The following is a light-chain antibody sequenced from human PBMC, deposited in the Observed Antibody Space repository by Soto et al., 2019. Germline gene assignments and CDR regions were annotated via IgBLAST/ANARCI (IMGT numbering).Light chain of an antibody. CDR3: QQNNNWPLT. Sequence: EIAMTQSPATLSVSPGERATLSCRASQSVSSNLAWYQQKPGQAPRLLISGAPTRATGIPARFSGSGSGTAFALTISSLQSEDFAVYFCQQNNNWPLTFGGGTKVEIK. J-gene: IGKJ4*01. V-gene: IGKV3-15*01. CDR1: QSVSSN. CDR2: GAP.